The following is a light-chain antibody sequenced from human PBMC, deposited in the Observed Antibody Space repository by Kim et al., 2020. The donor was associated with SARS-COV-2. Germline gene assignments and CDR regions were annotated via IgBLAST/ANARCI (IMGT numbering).Light chain of an antibody. CDR1: RGDVGGYNF. J-gene: IGLJ1*01. V-gene: IGLV2-14*03. Sequence: SLTSASTETRGDVGGYNFVSWYQQHPGKAPKLMIYDVSHRPSGVSNRFSGSKSGNTASLTISGLQAEDEADYYCSSYTSSSTSYVFGTGTKVTVL. CDR3: SSYTSSSTSYV. CDR2: DVS.